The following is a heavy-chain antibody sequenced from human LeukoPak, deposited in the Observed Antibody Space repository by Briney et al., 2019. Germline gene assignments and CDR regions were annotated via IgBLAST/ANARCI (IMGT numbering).Heavy chain of an antibody. J-gene: IGHJ3*02. CDR2: IYYSEST. CDR1: GGSVSSGSYY. V-gene: IGHV4-61*01. Sequence: SETLSLTCTVSGGSVSSGSYYWSWIRQPPGTGLEWIGYIYYSESTNYNPSLKSRVTISVDTSKNQFSLKLSSVTAADTAVYYCAAGGSGSYPYDAFDIWGQGTMVTVSS. D-gene: IGHD3-10*01. CDR3: AAGGSGSYPYDAFDI.